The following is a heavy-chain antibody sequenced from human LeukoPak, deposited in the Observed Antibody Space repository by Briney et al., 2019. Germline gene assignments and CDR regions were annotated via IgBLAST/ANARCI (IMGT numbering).Heavy chain of an antibody. CDR1: GGSISSYY. CDR3: ARDLGKSSSS. CDR2: IYYSGST. D-gene: IGHD6-6*01. V-gene: IGHV4-59*01. Sequence: PSETLSLTCTVSGGSISSYYWSWIRQPPGKGLEWIGYIYYSGSTNYNPSLKRRVTISVDTSKNQFSLKLSSVTAADTAVYYCARDLGKSSSSWGQGTLVTVSS. J-gene: IGHJ4*02.